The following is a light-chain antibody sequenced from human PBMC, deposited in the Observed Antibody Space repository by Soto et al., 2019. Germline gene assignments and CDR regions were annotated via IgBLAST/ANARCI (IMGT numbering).Light chain of an antibody. V-gene: IGLV2-8*01. CDR1: INDVGGYNY. J-gene: IGLJ1*01. CDR3: MSYAGGNRFV. Sequence: VLTQAPSASGFPGQSGSISCARTINDVGGYNYVSWYQQHPGKVPQLMIYQVTKRPSGVPDRFSASKSDTTASLTISGLQAEDEGDYYCMSYAGGNRFVFGTGTKVTVL. CDR2: QVT.